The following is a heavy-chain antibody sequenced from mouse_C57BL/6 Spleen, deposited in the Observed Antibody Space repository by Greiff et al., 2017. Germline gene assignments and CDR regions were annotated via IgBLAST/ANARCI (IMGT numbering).Heavy chain of an antibody. CDR1: GYSFTGYY. V-gene: IGHV1-31*01. J-gene: IGHJ4*01. CDR3: AGSGIYYGCDGAIDY. D-gene: IGHD2-2*01. CDR2: IYPSHGVS. Sequence: EVQLQQPGPELVKPGASVKISCKASGYSFTGYYMHWVKQSHGNILDWIGYIYPSHGVSSYNQNFQGKATLTVDKSSSTAYMELRSLTSGDSAVYYCAGSGIYYGCDGAIDYWGQGTSVTVSS.